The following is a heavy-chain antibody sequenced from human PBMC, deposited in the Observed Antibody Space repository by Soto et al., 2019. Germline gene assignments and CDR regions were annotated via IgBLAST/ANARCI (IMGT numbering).Heavy chain of an antibody. V-gene: IGHV3-48*04. CDR2: IFTTGTTM. D-gene: IGHD3-9*01. CDR1: GFTFSRYS. J-gene: IGHJ4*02. Sequence: GGSLRLSCAASGFTFSRYSMNWVRQATGKGMEWVSYIFTTGTTMYYADSVKGRFTVSRDNAKNSVFLLLNSLRAEDTAVYYCARDKDWAFDYWGQGTLVTVSS. CDR3: ARDKDWAFDY.